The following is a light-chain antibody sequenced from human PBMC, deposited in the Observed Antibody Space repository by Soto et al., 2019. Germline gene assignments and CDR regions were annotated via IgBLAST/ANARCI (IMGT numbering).Light chain of an antibody. CDR2: GAS. Sequence: EIVLTQSPGTLSLSPGERATLSCRASPSVSSSYLAWYQQKPGQAPRLLIFGASSSDTGIPDRFSGSGSGTDFTLTNSRLEPEDFAVYYCQQYGSSPYTFGQGTKLEIK. J-gene: IGKJ2*01. V-gene: IGKV3-20*01. CDR1: PSVSSSY. CDR3: QQYGSSPYT.